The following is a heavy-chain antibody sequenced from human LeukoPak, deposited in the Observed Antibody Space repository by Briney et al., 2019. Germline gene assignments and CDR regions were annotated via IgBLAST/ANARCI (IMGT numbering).Heavy chain of an antibody. CDR3: ARARWTYYYDSSGYPGAFDI. CDR2: INPSGGST. CDR1: GYTFTSYY. J-gene: IGHJ3*02. D-gene: IGHD3-22*01. V-gene: IGHV1-46*01. Sequence: ASVKVSCEASGYTFTSYYMHWVRQAPGQGLEWMGIINPSGGSTSYAQKFQGRVTMTRDMSTSTVYMELSSLRSEDTAVYYCARARWTYYYDSSGYPGAFDIWGQGTMVTVSS.